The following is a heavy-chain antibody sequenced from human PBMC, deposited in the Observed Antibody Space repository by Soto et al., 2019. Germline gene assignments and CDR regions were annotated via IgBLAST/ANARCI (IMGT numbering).Heavy chain of an antibody. CDR1: GGSIRSYY. CDR2: THYSGTT. V-gene: IGHV4-59*01. Sequence: SETLSLTCTVSGGSIRSYYWSWIRQLPGKGVEWIGYTHYSGTTNYNPSLKSRVTISVDTSKNQFSLKLSSVTAADTAVYYCARSDGRYWGQGTLVTVSS. CDR3: ARSDGRY. J-gene: IGHJ4*02.